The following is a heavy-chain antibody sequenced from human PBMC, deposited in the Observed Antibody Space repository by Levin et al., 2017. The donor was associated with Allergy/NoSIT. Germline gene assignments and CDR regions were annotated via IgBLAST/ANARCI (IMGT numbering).Heavy chain of an antibody. CDR1: GGSVSSYY. CDR2: IYTSGST. CDR3: ARGSGSSWPYVDY. J-gene: IGHJ4*02. D-gene: IGHD6-13*01. Sequence: PGGSLRLSCTVSGGSVSSYYWSWIRQPAGKGLEWIGRIYTSGSTNYNPSLKSRVTMSVDTSKNQFSLKLSSVTAADSAVYYCARGSGSSWPYVDYWGQGTLVTVSS. V-gene: IGHV4-4*07.